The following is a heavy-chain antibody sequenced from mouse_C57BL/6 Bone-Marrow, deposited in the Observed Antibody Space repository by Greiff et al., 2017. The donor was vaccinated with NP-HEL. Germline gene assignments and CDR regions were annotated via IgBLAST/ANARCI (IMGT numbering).Heavy chain of an antibody. Sequence: QVQLQQPGAELVKPGASVKLSCTASGYTFTSYWMQWVKQRPGQGLEWIGENDPSDSYTNYNQKFKGKATLTVDTSSSTAYMQLSSLASEDSAVYYCAGPTVVGYAMDYWGQGTSVTVSS. CDR1: GYTFTSYW. J-gene: IGHJ4*01. D-gene: IGHD1-1*01. V-gene: IGHV1-50*01. CDR3: AGPTVVGYAMDY. CDR2: NDPSDSYT.